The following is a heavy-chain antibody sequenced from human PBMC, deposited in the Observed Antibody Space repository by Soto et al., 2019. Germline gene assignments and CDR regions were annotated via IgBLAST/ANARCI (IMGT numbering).Heavy chain of an antibody. CDR2: IIPIFGTA. CDR1: GGTFSSYA. D-gene: IGHD3-3*01. V-gene: IGHV1-69*13. Sequence: SVKVSCKASGGTFSSYAISWVRQAPGQGLEWMGGIIPIFGTANYAQKFQGRVTITADESTSTAYMELSSLRSEDTAVYYCASPYDFWSGSFHRSSYFDYWGQGTLVTVSS. CDR3: ASPYDFWSGSFHRSSYFDY. J-gene: IGHJ4*02.